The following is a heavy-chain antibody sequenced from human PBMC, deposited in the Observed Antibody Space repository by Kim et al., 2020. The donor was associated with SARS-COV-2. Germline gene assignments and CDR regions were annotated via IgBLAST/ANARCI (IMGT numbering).Heavy chain of an antibody. Sequence: GGSLRLSCAASGFTVSTNYLNWVRQAPGKGLEWVSVIYSGGSTYYTDSVKGRFTISRDNSKNTLYLQMSSLRAEDTAVYYCARQTGYSFDYWGQGTLVTV. V-gene: IGHV3-66*04. CDR2: IYSGGST. J-gene: IGHJ4*02. CDR1: GFTVSTNY. D-gene: IGHD2-21*01. CDR3: ARQTGYSFDY.